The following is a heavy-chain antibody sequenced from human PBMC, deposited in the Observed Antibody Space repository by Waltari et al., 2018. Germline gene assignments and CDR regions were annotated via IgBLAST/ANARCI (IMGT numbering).Heavy chain of an antibody. CDR3: ARSDDFWSGYPYYFDY. D-gene: IGHD3-3*01. Sequence: QVQLVQSGAEVKKPGASVKVSCKASGYTFSGHYIHWVRQAPGQGVEWMGWIDPNNGGTTFAQNFQGRVTMARDTSISTAYMELSRLKSDDTAVYYCARSDDFWSGYPYYFDYWGQGALVTVSS. CDR1: GYTFSGHY. J-gene: IGHJ4*02. V-gene: IGHV1-2*02. CDR2: IDPNNGGT.